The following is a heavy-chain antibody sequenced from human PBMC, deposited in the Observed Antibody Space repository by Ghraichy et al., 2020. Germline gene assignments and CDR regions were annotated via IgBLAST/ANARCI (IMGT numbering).Heavy chain of an antibody. CDR2: INTNTGNP. CDR1: GYTFTSYA. CDR3: ARDYRPRPRITIFGVVIDY. D-gene: IGHD3-3*01. V-gene: IGHV7-4-1*02. Sequence: ASVKVSCKASGYTFTSYAMNWVRQAPGQGLEWMGWINTNTGNPTYAQGFTGRFVFSLDTSVSTAYLQISSLKAEDTAVYYCARDYRPRPRITIFGVVIDYWGQGTLVTVSS. J-gene: IGHJ4*02.